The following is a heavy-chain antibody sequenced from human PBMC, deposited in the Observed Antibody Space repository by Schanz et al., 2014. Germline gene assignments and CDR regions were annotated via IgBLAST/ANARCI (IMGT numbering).Heavy chain of an antibody. J-gene: IGHJ6*02. D-gene: IGHD3-3*01. V-gene: IGHV3-11*05. CDR1: GFPFNEYG. CDR3: ARFLARYQYYGVDV. Sequence: VQLVESGGGLVQPGRSLRLSCAASGFPFNEYGMLWIRQAPGKGLEWVSHISGSSIHKNYADSVKGRFSISRDNGETSVYLQINSLRVEDTAVYYCARFLARYQYYGVDVWGQGTTVIVSS. CDR2: ISGSSIHK.